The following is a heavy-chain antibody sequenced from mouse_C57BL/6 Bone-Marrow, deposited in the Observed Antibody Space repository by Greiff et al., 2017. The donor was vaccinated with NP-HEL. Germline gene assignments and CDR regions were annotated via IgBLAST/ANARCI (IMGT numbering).Heavy chain of an antibody. D-gene: IGHD3-2*02. J-gene: IGHJ3*01. V-gene: IGHV1-82*01. CDR1: GYAFSSSW. Sequence: QVQLQQSGPELVKPGASVKISCKASGYAFSSSWMNWVKQRPGKGLEWIGRIYPGDGDTNYNGKFKGKATLTADKSSSTAYMQLSSLTSEESAVYFCARDSSGPAWFAYWGQGTLVTVSA. CDR2: IYPGDGDT. CDR3: ARDSSGPAWFAY.